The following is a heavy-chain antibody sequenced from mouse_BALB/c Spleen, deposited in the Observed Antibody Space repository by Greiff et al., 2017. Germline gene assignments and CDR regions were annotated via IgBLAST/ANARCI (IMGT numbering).Heavy chain of an antibody. CDR2: INPSNGRT. CDR3: AREGGYYYGSGAMDD. J-gene: IGHJ4*01. D-gene: IGHD1-1*01. Sequence: QVQLQQPGAELVKPGASVKLSCKASGYTFTSYWMHWVKQRPGQGLEWIGEINPSNGRTNYNEKFKSKATLTVDKSSSTAYMQLSSLTSEDSAVYYCAREGGYYYGSGAMDDWGQGTSVTVSS. V-gene: IGHV1S81*02. CDR1: GYTFTSYW.